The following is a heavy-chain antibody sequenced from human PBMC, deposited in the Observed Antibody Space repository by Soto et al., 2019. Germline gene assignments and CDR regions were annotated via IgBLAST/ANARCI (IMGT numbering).Heavy chain of an antibody. CDR2: INSDGSST. J-gene: IGHJ4*02. D-gene: IGHD5-12*01. CDR3: ARDRGVASLDY. CDR1: GFTFSSYW. V-gene: IGHV3-74*01. Sequence: EVQLVESGGGLVQPGGSLRLSCAASGFTFSSYWMHWVRQAPGKGLVWVSRINSDGSSTSYADSVKGRYTISRDNAKNTLYVKMNSRRAEVTAVSYCARDRGVASLDYWGQGTLVTVSS.